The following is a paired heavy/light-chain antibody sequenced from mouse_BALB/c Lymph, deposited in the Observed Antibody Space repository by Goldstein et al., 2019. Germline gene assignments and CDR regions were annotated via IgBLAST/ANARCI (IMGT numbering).Heavy chain of an antibody. V-gene: IGHV8-8*01. Sequence: QVTLKESGPGILQTSQTLNLTCSFSGFSLNTSGMGVGWIRQPSGKGLEWLAHIWWDDVKRHNPALKSRVTISKDTSSSQVFLKIASVGTADSATYYCARIEDGYYGAMDYWGQGTSVTVSS. CDR1: GFSLNTSGMG. CDR2: IWWDDVK. D-gene: IGHD2-3*01. CDR3: ARIEDGYYGAMDY. J-gene: IGHJ4*01.
Light chain of an antibody. CDR1: QTIGTW. Sequence: DIQMTQSPASQSASLGESVTITCLASQTIGTWLAWYQQKPGKSPQLLIYGATSLADGVPSRFSGSGSGTKFSFKISSLQAEDFVSYYCQQLYSSPCTFGGGTKLEIK. J-gene: IGKJ2*01. V-gene: IGKV12-98*01. CDR2: GAT. CDR3: QQLYSSPCT.